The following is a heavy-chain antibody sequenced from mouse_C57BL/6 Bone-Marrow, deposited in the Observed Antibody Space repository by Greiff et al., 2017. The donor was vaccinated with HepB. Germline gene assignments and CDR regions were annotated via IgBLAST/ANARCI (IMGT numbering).Heavy chain of an antibody. CDR1: GFTFSDYR. Sequence: EVKLMESGGGLVKPGGSLKLSCAASGFTFSDYRMHWVRQAPEKGLEWVAYISSGSSTIYYADTVKGRFTISRDNAKNTLFLQMTSLRSEDTAMYYCARERPDGYLDYWGQGTTLTVSS. CDR2: ISSGSSTI. CDR3: ARERPDGYLDY. J-gene: IGHJ2*01. V-gene: IGHV5-17*01. D-gene: IGHD2-3*01.